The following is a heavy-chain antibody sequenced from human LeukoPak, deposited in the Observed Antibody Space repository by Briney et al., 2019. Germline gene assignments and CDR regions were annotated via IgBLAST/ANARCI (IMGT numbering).Heavy chain of an antibody. CDR3: ARDVRWFGGLGREGWFDP. Sequence: GGSLRLSCAASGFPFSNHGMHWVRQVPGKGLEWVSVIYSGGSTYYADSVKGRFTISRDNSKNTLYLQMNSLRAEDTAVYYCARDVRWFGGLGREGWFDPWGQGTLVTVSS. CDR2: IYSGGST. CDR1: GFPFSNHG. V-gene: IGHV3-66*01. D-gene: IGHD3-10*01. J-gene: IGHJ5*02.